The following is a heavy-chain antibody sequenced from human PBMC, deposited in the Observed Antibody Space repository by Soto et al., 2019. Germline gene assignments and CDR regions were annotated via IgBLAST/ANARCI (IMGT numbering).Heavy chain of an antibody. CDR3: ARVGWTTVGYYFDY. CDR2: IHYSGST. CDR1: VVSISSYY. D-gene: IGHD4-17*01. J-gene: IGHJ4*02. Sequence: SETLSLTCTVSVVSISSYYWSWIRQPPGKGLEWIGYIHYSGSTKYNPSLKSRVSISVDTSKSQFSLKLSSVTAADTAVYYCARVGWTTVGYYFDYWGQGALVTVSS. V-gene: IGHV4-59*01.